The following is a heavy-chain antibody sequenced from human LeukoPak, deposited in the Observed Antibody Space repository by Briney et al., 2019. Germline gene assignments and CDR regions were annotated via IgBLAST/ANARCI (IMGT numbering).Heavy chain of an antibody. D-gene: IGHD2-15*01. CDR1: GGSISSSSYY. J-gene: IGHJ5*02. V-gene: IGHV4-39*07. CDR3: ARARGVVVAATGNWFDP. CDR2: IYYSGST. Sequence: SETLSLTCTASGGSISSSSYYWGWIRQPPGKGLEWIGSIYYSGSTYYNPSLKSRVTISVDTSKNQFSLKLSSVTAADTAVYYCARARGVVVAATGNWFDPWGQGTLVTVSS.